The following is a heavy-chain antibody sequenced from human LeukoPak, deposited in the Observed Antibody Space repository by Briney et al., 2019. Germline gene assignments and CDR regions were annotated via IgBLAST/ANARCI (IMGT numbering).Heavy chain of an antibody. Sequence: GRSLRLSCAASGFMFSSYWMSWVRQAPGKGLEWVANIKEDGSERHYVDSVEGRFTISRDNAKNSLSPQMDSLRAEDTAVYYCVNRAWLDFWGQGTLVTVSS. CDR1: GFMFSSYW. J-gene: IGHJ4*02. CDR3: VNRAWLDF. V-gene: IGHV3-7*01. CDR2: IKEDGSER.